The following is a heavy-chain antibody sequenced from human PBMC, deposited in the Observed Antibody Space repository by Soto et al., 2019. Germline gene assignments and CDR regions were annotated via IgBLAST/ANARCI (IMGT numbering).Heavy chain of an antibody. CDR1: GFTFSSYG. CDR3: ARELGPDDILTGYYDFDY. D-gene: IGHD3-9*01. CDR2: IWYDGSNK. Sequence: GGSLRLSCAASGFTFSSYGMHWVRQAPGKGLEWVAVIWYDGSNKYYADSVKGRFTISRDNSKNTLYLQMNSLRAEDTAVYYCARELGPDDILTGYYDFDYWGQGTLVTVSS. J-gene: IGHJ4*02. V-gene: IGHV3-33*01.